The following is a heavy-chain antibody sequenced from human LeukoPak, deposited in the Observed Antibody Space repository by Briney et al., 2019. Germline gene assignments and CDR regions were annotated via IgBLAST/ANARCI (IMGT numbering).Heavy chain of an antibody. CDR1: GFTFDDYA. D-gene: IGHD6-19*01. CDR3: AKDMGIGSLSVGAVAPPRAI. V-gene: IGHV3-9*01. J-gene: IGHJ3*02. CDR2: ISWNSGSI. Sequence: SGRSLRLSCAASGFTFDDYAMHWVRQAPGKGLEWASGISWNSGSIGYADSVKGRFTISRDNAKNSLYLQMNSLRAEDTALYYCAKDMGIGSLSVGAVAPPRAIWGQGTMVTVSS.